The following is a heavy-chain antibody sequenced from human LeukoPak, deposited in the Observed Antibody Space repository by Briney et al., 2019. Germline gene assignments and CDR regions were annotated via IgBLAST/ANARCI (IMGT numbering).Heavy chain of an antibody. CDR2: ISYSGNT. V-gene: IGHV4-39*07. J-gene: IGHJ6*03. CDR1: GGSINNSNSY. Sequence: SETLSLTCTVSGGSINNSNSYWGWIRQPPGKRLGWIGTISYSGNTYYKPPLKSRVTISVDTSKNQFSLKLNSVTAADSAVYFCASPKRRYYYYMDVWGKGTTVTVSS. CDR3: ASPKRRYYYYMDV.